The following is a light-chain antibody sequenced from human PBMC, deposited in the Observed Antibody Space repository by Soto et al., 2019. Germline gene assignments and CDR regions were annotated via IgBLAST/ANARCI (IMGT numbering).Light chain of an antibody. CDR1: QSVSSN. J-gene: IGKJ5*01. Sequence: EIVMTQSPATLSVSPGERATLSCRASQSVSSNLAWYQQKPGQAPRLLIYGASTRATGIPARFSGSGSGTEFTLTISILQSEDFAVYYWQQYNNWPPTFGQGTRPE. CDR2: GAS. V-gene: IGKV3-15*01. CDR3: QQYNNWPPT.